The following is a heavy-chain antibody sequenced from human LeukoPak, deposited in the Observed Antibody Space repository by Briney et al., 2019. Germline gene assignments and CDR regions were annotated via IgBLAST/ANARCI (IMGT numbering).Heavy chain of an antibody. J-gene: IGHJ4*02. Sequence: VASVKVSCKASGYTFTSYGISWVRQAPGQGLEWMGWINPNSGGTNYAQKFQGRVTMTRDTSISTAYMELSRLRSDDTAVYYCARDSGYDFWSGYYGYWGQGTLVTVSS. D-gene: IGHD3-3*01. V-gene: IGHV1-2*02. CDR1: GYTFTSYG. CDR3: ARDSGYDFWSGYYGY. CDR2: INPNSGGT.